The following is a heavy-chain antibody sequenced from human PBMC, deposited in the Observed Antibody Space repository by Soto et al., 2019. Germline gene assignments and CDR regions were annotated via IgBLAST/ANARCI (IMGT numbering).Heavy chain of an antibody. D-gene: IGHD3-22*01. Sequence: LSLTFTVSGGSVISGSYYWSWIRQPPGKGLEWIGYIYYSGSTNYNPSLKSRVTISVDTSKNQFSLKLSSVTAADTAVYYCAREGGWGPNSSGSFSDYWGQGTLVTVSS. CDR2: IYYSGST. CDR1: GGSVISGSYY. J-gene: IGHJ4*02. CDR3: AREGGWGPNSSGSFSDY. V-gene: IGHV4-61*01.